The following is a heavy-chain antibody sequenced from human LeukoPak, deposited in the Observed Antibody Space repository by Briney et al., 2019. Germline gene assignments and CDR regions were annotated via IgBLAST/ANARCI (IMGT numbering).Heavy chain of an antibody. J-gene: IGHJ4*02. V-gene: IGHV3-23*01. Sequence: GGSLTLFCAASGFNFSGSSMSWVRPAPGEGLEWLPTVWDSGGNTYFADSVKGRVTISRDHPGNTLYFGLDSLEGEGTGGLLGAKSHSEAQRANFDYWGQGTLVIVSS. D-gene: IGHD3-10*01. CDR1: GFNFSGSS. CDR3: AKSHSEAQRANFDY. CDR2: VWDSGGNT.